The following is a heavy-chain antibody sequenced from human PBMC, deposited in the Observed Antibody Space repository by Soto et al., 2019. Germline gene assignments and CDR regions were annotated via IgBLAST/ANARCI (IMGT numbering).Heavy chain of an antibody. D-gene: IGHD3-22*01. V-gene: IGHV4-31*03. J-gene: IGHJ5*02. CDR1: GGSISSGGYY. CDR3: ARSPDYYDSSGYYRTPDYWFDP. Sequence: QVQLQESGPGLVKPSQTLSLTCTVSGGSISSGGYYWSWIRQHPGKGLEWIGYIYYSGSTYYNPSLKSRVTISVDTSKNQFSLKLSSVTAADTAVYYCARSPDYYDSSGYYRTPDYWFDPWGQGTLVTVSS. CDR2: IYYSGST.